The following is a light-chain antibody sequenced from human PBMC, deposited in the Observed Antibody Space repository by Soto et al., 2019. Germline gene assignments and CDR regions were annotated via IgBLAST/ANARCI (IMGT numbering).Light chain of an antibody. J-gene: IGLJ2*01. Sequence: QSVLTQPPSVSGAPGQRVTISCTGTSSDVGAYTYVSWYQQHPGKAPKLMIFEVSDRPSGVSNRFSGSKSGNTASLTISGLQAEDEADYYCSSYTTSNTLVFGGGTKLTVL. CDR2: EVS. V-gene: IGLV2-14*01. CDR3: SSYTTSNTLV. CDR1: SSDVGAYTY.